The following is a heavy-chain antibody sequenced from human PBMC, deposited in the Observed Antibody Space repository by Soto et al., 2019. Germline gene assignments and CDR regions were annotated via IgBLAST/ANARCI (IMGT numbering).Heavy chain of an antibody. CDR1: GFTFSSYA. D-gene: IGHD3-3*01. CDR3: AKEQLRFLEWLLNNWFDP. Sequence: PGGSLRLSCAASGFTFSSYAMSWVRQAPGKGLEWVSAISGSGGSTYYADSVKGRFTISRDNSKNTLYLQMNSLRAEDTAVYYCAKEQLRFLEWLLNNWFDPCGQGTLVTVSS. V-gene: IGHV3-23*01. CDR2: ISGSGGST. J-gene: IGHJ5*02.